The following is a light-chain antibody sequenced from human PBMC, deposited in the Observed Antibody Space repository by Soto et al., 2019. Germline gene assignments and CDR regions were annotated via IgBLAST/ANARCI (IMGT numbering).Light chain of an antibody. CDR1: QTISSY. V-gene: IGKV1-39*01. Sequence: DIQMTQSPSSLSASVGDRVTITCRASQTISSYVNWYQQKPWKAPKLLIYAASSLQSGVQSRFSGSGSGTDFTLTISSLQPEDFATYYCQQSHSIPYTFRQGTKLEIK. J-gene: IGKJ2*01. CDR3: QQSHSIPYT. CDR2: AAS.